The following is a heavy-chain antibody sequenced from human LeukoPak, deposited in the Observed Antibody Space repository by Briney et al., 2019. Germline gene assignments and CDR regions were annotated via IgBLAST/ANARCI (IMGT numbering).Heavy chain of an antibody. V-gene: IGHV1-46*01. J-gene: IGHJ4*02. D-gene: IGHD2-15*01. Sequence: ASVKVSCKPSGYMFTSYYIHWVRQAPGQGLEWMGIINPSGGSTSYAQKFQGRVTMTRDTSTSTVYMELSSLRSEDTAVYYCAREVVSIPSYFESWGQGTRVTVSS. CDR2: INPSGGST. CDR3: AREVVSIPSYFES. CDR1: GYMFTSYY.